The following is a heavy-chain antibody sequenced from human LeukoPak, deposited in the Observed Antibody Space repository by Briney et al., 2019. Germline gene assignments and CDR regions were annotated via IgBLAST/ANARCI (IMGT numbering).Heavy chain of an antibody. V-gene: IGHV4-38-2*02. J-gene: IGHJ2*01. Sequence: SETLSLTCSVSGYSISSGYYWDWIRQPPGKGLEWIASIYHSGKSYYNPSLESRVTISVDTSKNQFSLKLSSVTPADTAVYYCAKGSTYWYFDLWGRGTLVTVSS. CDR3: AKGSTYWYFDL. CDR1: GYSISSGYY. CDR2: IYHSGKS.